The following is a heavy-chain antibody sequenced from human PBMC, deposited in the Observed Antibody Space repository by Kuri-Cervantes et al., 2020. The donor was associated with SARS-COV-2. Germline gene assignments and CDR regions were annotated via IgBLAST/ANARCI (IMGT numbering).Heavy chain of an antibody. D-gene: IGHD2-15*01. J-gene: IGHJ6*02. CDR2: ISSSSSYI. CDR1: GFTCSSYS. CDR3: ARDPPSPYCSGGSCRTDV. Sequence: GESLKISCAASGFTCSSYSMNWVRQAPGKGLEWVSSISSSSSYIYYADSVKGRFTISRDNAKNSLYLQMNSLRAEDTAVYYCARDPPSPYCSGGSCRTDVWGQGTTVTVSS. V-gene: IGHV3-21*01.